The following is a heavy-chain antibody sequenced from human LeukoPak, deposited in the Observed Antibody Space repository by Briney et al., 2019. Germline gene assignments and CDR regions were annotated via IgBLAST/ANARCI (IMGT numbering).Heavy chain of an antibody. CDR2: LFASGNT. J-gene: IGHJ6*02. Sequence: PSETLSLTCTVPGGSISGNYWSWIRQSAGKGLEWIGRLFASGNTNYNPSLKSRVTMSLDTSKNQFSLKLTSVTAADTAVYYCARGPRGYYYEVDVWGQGTTVTVSS. CDR3: ARGPRGYYYEVDV. CDR1: GGSISGNY. V-gene: IGHV4-4*07.